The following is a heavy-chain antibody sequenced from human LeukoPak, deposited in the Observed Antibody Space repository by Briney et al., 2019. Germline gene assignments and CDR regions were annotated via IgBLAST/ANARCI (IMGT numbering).Heavy chain of an antibody. V-gene: IGHV4-59*08. J-gene: IGHJ4*02. CDR2: LFHSGTR. CDR1: GGSISSHY. D-gene: IGHD6-13*01. CDR3: ARRRGWKQQLVYFDY. Sequence: SETLSLTCTVSGGSISSHYWSWIRQPPGKGLEWIGYLFHSGTRRYNPSLKSRVTISADTTKNQIFLTLNSTTAADTAVYYCARRRGWKQQLVYFDYWGPGTLVTVSS.